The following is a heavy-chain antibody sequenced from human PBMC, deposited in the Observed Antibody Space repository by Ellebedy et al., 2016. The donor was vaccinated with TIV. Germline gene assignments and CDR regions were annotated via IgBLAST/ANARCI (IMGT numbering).Heavy chain of an antibody. J-gene: IGHJ5*02. Sequence: GGSLRLXXPAPGFTFSSYAMHWVRQAPGKGLAWVSVIYSGGSTYYADSVKGRFTISRDNSKNTLYLQMNSLRAEDTAVYYCARDLGNIAVAGLGWFDPWGQGTLVTVSS. CDR3: ARDLGNIAVAGLGWFDP. CDR1: GFTFSSYA. D-gene: IGHD6-19*01. V-gene: IGHV3-53*01. CDR2: IYSGGST.